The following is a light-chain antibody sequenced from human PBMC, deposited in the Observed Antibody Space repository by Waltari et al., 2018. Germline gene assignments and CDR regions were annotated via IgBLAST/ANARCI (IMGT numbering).Light chain of an antibody. Sequence: DVVMTQSPLPLPVTLGQPASISCRPSQRLVYSDVNSYLNWLQQRPGQSPRRLLYKISNRDSGVPDRFSGSGSGTDFTLKISRVEAEDVGVYYCMQATQWPYTFGQGTKLEIK. CDR1: QRLVYSDVNSY. J-gene: IGKJ2*01. CDR2: KIS. V-gene: IGKV2-30*01. CDR3: MQATQWPYT.